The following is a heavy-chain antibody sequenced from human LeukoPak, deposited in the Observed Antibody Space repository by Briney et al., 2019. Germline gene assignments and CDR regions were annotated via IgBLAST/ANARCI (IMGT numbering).Heavy chain of an antibody. D-gene: IGHD6-19*01. Sequence: SQTLSPTRTVSSGSISSYYRSCVRHPAGKGLEWIGRIYTSGSTNYNPSLKSRVTMSVDTSKNQSSLKLSSVTAADTAVYYCAREAIAVAELLDYWGQGTLVTVSS. CDR2: IYTSGST. J-gene: IGHJ4*02. V-gene: IGHV4-4*07. CDR3: AREAIAVAELLDY. CDR1: SGSISSYY.